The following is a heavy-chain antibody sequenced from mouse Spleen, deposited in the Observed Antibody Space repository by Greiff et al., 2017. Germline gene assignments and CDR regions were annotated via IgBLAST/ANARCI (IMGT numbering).Heavy chain of an antibody. D-gene: IGHD2-4*01. CDR3: ARGEDYGDY. J-gene: IGHJ2*01. Sequence: VKLQESGPELVKPGASVKISCKASGYSFTSYYIHWVKQRPGQGLEWIGWIYPGSGNTKYNEKFKGKATLTADTSSSTAYMQLSSLTSEDSAVYYCARGEDYGDYWGQGTTLTVSS. CDR1: GYSFTSYY. CDR2: IYPGSGNT. V-gene: IGHV1-66*01.